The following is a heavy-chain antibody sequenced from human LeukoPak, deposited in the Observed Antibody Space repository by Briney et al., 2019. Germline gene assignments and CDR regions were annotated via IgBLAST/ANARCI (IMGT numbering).Heavy chain of an antibody. CDR1: GFTFRSYG. CDR2: ISYNGINK. Sequence: GRSLRLSCAASGFTFRSYGMHWVRQAPGKGLEWVALISYNGINKYYADSVKGRFTIPRDNSKNTLYLQMNSLRAEDTAVYYCARDRASSGFNWFDPWGQGTLVTVSS. V-gene: IGHV3-30*03. CDR3: ARDRASSGFNWFDP. J-gene: IGHJ5*02. D-gene: IGHD3-22*01.